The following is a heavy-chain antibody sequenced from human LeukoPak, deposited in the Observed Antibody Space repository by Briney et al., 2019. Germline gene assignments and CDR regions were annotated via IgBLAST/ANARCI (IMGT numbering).Heavy chain of an antibody. CDR1: GFTFSSYS. J-gene: IGHJ4*02. D-gene: IGHD1-20*01. CDR2: ISSSSTTI. Sequence: GGSLRLSCAASGFTFSSYSMMWVRQAPGKGLEWVSYISSSSTTIHYADSVKGRFTISRDNAKNSVYLQMNSLRAEDTAVYYCARLLVYNSGGEAFDHWGQGTLVTVSS. V-gene: IGHV3-48*01. CDR3: ARLLVYNSGGEAFDH.